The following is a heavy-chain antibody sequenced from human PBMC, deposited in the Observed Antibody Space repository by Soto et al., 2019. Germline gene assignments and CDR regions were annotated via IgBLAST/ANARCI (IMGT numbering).Heavy chain of an antibody. CDR3: ERDRETGTEEY. D-gene: IGHD1-1*01. Sequence: SVKFSWKASGGTCSSYSISWVRQAPGQGLEWMGWIIPIFGTASYAQKFQSRVTIAAYESTSTAYRELSSLGSEDTPGYYCERDRETGTEEYRGQGTLVTVSS. CDR2: IIPIFGTA. V-gene: IGHV1-69*13. CDR1: GGTCSSYS. J-gene: IGHJ4*02.